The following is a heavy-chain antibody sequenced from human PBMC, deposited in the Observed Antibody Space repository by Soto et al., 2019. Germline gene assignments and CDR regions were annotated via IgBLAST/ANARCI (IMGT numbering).Heavy chain of an antibody. V-gene: IGHV1-18*01. CDR1: GYSFTTYG. CDR2: ISAYNGNT. Sequence: QVQLVQSGGEVKKPGASVKVSCKTSGYSFTTYGISWVRQAPGQGLEWMGWISAYNGNTNYAQKLQGRVTMTTDTSTSTAYMELRSLRSDYTAVYYCARAGPAPYYYYGMDVWGQGSTVTVSS. CDR3: ARAGPAPYYYYGMDV. J-gene: IGHJ6*02.